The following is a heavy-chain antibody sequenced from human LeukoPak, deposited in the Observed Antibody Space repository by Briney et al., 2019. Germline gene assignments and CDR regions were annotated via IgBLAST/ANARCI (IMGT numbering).Heavy chain of an antibody. J-gene: IGHJ4*02. D-gene: IGHD3-10*01. CDR2: ISSSSSYI. CDR1: GFSFSSYS. Sequence: PGGSLRLSCAASGFSFSSYSMNWVRQAPGKGLEWVSSISSSSSYIYYAGSVKGRFTISRDNAKNSLYLQMNSLRAEDTAVYYCARDKGSGSYCFDYWGQGTLVTVSS. CDR3: ARDKGSGSYCFDY. V-gene: IGHV3-21*01.